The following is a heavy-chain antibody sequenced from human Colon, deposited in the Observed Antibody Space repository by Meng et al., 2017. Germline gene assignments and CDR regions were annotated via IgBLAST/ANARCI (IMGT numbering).Heavy chain of an antibody. Sequence: QVQVPASGPGLGKPSQTLSLTCVVSGGSISGDGYYWSWIRQHPGKGLEWIGYVHDSGDTYYKSSLKSRITISIDTSESQFSLKLKSVTAADTAVYYCARDPSNRGAFFDPWGQGTLVTVSS. V-gene: IGHV4-31*11. J-gene: IGHJ5*02. CDR1: GGSISGDGYY. D-gene: IGHD3-10*01. CDR2: VHDSGDT. CDR3: ARDPSNRGAFFDP.